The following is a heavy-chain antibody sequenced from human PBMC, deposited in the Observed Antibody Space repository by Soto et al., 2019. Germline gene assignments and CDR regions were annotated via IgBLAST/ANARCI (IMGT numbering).Heavy chain of an antibody. CDR3: AKDQYYSGSYLPY. CDR1: GFTFSSYG. D-gene: IGHD1-26*01. V-gene: IGHV3-30*18. Sequence: PGGSLRLSCAASGFTFSSYGMHWVRQAPGKGLEWVAVISYDGSNKYYADTVKGRFTISRDNSKNTLYLQMNSLRAEDTAVYYCAKDQYYSGSYLPYWGQGTLVTVSS. CDR2: ISYDGSNK. J-gene: IGHJ4*02.